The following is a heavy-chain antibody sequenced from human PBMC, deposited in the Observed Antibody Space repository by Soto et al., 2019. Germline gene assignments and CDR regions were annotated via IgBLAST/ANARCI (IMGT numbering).Heavy chain of an antibody. CDR1: GYTFTSYG. CDR3: SREERYFDWLLLTQPHFDY. CDR2: ISAYNGNT. D-gene: IGHD3-9*01. J-gene: IGHJ4*02. V-gene: IGHV1-18*01. Sequence: ASVKVSCKASGYTFTSYGISWVRQAPGQGLEWMGWISAYNGNTNYAQKLQGRVTMTTDTSTSTAYMELRSLRSDDTAVYYCSREERYFDWLLLTQPHFDYWGQGTLVTGSS.